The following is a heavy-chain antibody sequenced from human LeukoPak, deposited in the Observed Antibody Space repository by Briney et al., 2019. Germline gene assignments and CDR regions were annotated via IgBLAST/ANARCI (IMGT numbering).Heavy chain of an antibody. CDR1: GFTFSSHW. Sequence: GGSLRLSCAASGFTFSSHWMHWVRQAPGKGLVWVSRINSDGSSISYADSVKGRFTISRDNAKKSLYLQMNSLRAEDTAVYYCARDRSASYYPIDSWGQGTLVTVSS. CDR2: INSDGSSI. J-gene: IGHJ4*02. D-gene: IGHD3-10*01. CDR3: ARDRSASYYPIDS. V-gene: IGHV3-74*01.